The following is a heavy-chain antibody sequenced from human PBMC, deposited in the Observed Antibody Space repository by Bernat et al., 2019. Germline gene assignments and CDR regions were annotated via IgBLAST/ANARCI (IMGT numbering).Heavy chain of an antibody. CDR1: GFTFSNAW. J-gene: IGHJ3*01. D-gene: IGHD4-17*01. CDR3: TTLQGDYKLGDAFDV. V-gene: IGHV3-15*01. Sequence: EVQLVESGGGLVKPGGSLRLSCAGSGFTFSNAWMSWVRQAPGKGLEWVGRVKSKPDGGTTDYAAPVKGRFTISRDDSKNTLYLQMNSLKTEDAAVYYCTTLQGDYKLGDAFDVWGQGTMVTVSS. CDR2: VKSKPDGGTT.